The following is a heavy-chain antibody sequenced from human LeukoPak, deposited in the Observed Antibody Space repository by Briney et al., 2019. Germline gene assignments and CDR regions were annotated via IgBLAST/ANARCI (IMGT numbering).Heavy chain of an antibody. CDR1: GFTFSNFG. J-gene: IGHJ4*02. CDR2: ISYDGSNK. CDR3: AKDPSMVRGATDS. V-gene: IGHV3-30*18. Sequence: RKSLRLPCAASGFTFSNFGMHWVRQAPGQGLEWVAIISYDGSNKYYGDSVKGRFTISRDNSKNTLYLQMNSLRAEDTAVYYCAKDPSMVRGATDSWGQGTLVTVSS. D-gene: IGHD3-10*01.